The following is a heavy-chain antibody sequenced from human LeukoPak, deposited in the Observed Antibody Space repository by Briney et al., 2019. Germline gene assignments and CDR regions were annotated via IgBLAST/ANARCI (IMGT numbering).Heavy chain of an antibody. Sequence: GGSLRLSCAASGFTFSSYSMNWVRQAPGKGLEWVSYISSSSSTIYYADSVKGRFTISRDSAKNSLYLQMNSLRAEDTAVYYCARDRIPPYYMDVWGKGTSVTVSS. V-gene: IGHV3-48*01. CDR3: ARDRIPPYYMDV. J-gene: IGHJ6*03. CDR1: GFTFSSYS. CDR2: ISSSSSTI.